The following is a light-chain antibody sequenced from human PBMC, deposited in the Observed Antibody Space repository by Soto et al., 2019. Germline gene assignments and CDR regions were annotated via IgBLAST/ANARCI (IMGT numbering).Light chain of an antibody. Sequence: QSALTQPASVSGSPGQSITISCTGTSGDIGSYNRVSWYQQHPGKAPKLMIYEVSNRPSGVSNRFSASKSGNTASLTISGLQTEDEADYYCSSYTSTATLEVFGGGTKLTVL. J-gene: IGLJ3*02. CDR1: SGDIGSYNR. V-gene: IGLV2-14*01. CDR2: EVS. CDR3: SSYTSTATLEV.